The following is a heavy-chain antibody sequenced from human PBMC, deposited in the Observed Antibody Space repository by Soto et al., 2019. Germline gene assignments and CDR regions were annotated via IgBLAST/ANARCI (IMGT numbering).Heavy chain of an antibody. Sequence: EVQLVESGGGLVLPGGSLRLSCAASGFTFSRYWMHWVRQAPGKGLVWVTRISSGGSSTSYADSVKGRFTISRDNATNTLYVQMNSLRVEDTAVYYCARAGDRGYEPDDWGQGTLVTVSS. V-gene: IGHV3-74*01. CDR2: ISSGGSST. J-gene: IGHJ4*02. CDR1: GFTFSRYW. CDR3: ARAGDRGYEPDD. D-gene: IGHD5-12*01.